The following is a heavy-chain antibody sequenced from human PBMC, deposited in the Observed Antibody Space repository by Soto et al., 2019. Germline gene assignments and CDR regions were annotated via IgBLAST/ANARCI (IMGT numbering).Heavy chain of an antibody. D-gene: IGHD3-10*01. CDR2: ISSRSSII. Sequence: DVQLVESGGGLVRPGGSLRLSCAASGFSFSNYDMNWVRQAPGKGLEWVSFISSRSSIIYYADSVKGRFTISRDNANNSLYRQMNSLRAEDTAVYYCARELLLWFGESHQGGMDVWGKGTTVTVSS. V-gene: IGHV3-48*01. J-gene: IGHJ6*04. CDR3: ARELLLWFGESHQGGMDV. CDR1: GFSFSNYD.